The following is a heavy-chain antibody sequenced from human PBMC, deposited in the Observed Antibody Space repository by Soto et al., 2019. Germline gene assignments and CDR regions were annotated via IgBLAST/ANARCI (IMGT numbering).Heavy chain of an antibody. V-gene: IGHV3-48*03. CDR2: ISSSGSTI. Sequence: GGSLRLSCAASGFTFSSYEMNWVRQAPGKGLEWVSYISSSGSTIYYADSVKGRFTISRDDAKNSLYLQMNSLRAEDTAVYYCARIEGYSSGFIDYWGQGTLVTVSS. CDR1: GFTFSSYE. J-gene: IGHJ4*02. D-gene: IGHD6-19*01. CDR3: ARIEGYSSGFIDY.